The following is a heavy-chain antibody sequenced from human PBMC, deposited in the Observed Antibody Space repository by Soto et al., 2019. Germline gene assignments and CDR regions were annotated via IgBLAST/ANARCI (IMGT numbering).Heavy chain of an antibody. CDR3: ARVPGRDGKGDYGLGD. D-gene: IGHD4-17*01. CDR1: GFPFSSYA. CDR2: IWYDGSDK. Sequence: QVQLVESGGGVVQPGRSLRLSCAASGFPFSSYAMHWVRQAPGKGLEWVAVIWYDGSDKYFADSVKGRFTISRDNSKNRVYLQLNSVRVEDTEVYYCARVPGRDGKGDYGLGDWGQGNLVTVSS. J-gene: IGHJ4*02. V-gene: IGHV3-33*01.